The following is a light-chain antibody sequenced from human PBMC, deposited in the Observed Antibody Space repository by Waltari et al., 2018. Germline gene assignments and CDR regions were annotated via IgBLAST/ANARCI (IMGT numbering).Light chain of an antibody. J-gene: IGLJ3*02. CDR2: ETD. Sequence: QSVLTQPPSVSAAPGQKVTISCSGSSSNIGSYFVSWYQQLPGTAPRLLIYETDKRPPGIPGRFSGSKSGTSATLGITGLQAGDEADYFCGTWDDSLSVVVFGGGSRLTVL. V-gene: IGLV1-51*01. CDR3: GTWDDSLSVVV. CDR1: SSNIGSYF.